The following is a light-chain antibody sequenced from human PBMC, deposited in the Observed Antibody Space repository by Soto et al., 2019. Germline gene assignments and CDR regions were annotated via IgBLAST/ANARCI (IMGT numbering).Light chain of an antibody. CDR3: CSYAGNSLWV. CDR1: SSDVGGSNF. Sequence: QSVLTQPRSVSGSPGQSVTISCTGSSSDVGGSNFVSWYQQHPVKAPKLVIYDVSKRPSGVPDRFSGSKSGNTASLTISGLQAEDEPDYYSCSYAGNSLWVFGGGTKLTVL. V-gene: IGLV2-11*01. CDR2: DVS. J-gene: IGLJ3*02.